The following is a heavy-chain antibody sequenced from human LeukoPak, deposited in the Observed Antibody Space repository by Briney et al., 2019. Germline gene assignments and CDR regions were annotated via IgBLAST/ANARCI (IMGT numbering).Heavy chain of an antibody. V-gene: IGHV4-39*01. Sequence: PSETLSLTCTVSGGFISSGSHCWGWIRQPPGKGLEWIGSIYYSGSTYYKSSLKSRVTISLDTSKNQFSLKLSSVTAADTAVYYCARHFRPPFAWYNWNDGGAFDYWGQGTLVTVSS. CDR3: ARHFRPPFAWYNWNDGGAFDY. CDR1: GGFISSGSHC. D-gene: IGHD1-20*01. CDR2: IYYSGST. J-gene: IGHJ4*02.